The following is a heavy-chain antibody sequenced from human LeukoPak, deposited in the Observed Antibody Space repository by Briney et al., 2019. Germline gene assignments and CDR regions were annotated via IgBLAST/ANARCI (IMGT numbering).Heavy chain of an antibody. J-gene: IGHJ6*04. Sequence: PGGSLRLSCAASGFTFSDYYMSWIRQAPGKGLEWVSYISSSSSYTNYADSVKGRFTISRDNAKNSLYLQMNSLRAEDTAVYYCARDGAWDIVVPPYYYGMDVRGKGTTVTVSS. CDR1: GFTFSDYY. CDR2: ISSSSSYT. V-gene: IGHV3-11*06. D-gene: IGHD2-15*01. CDR3: ARDGAWDIVVPPYYYGMDV.